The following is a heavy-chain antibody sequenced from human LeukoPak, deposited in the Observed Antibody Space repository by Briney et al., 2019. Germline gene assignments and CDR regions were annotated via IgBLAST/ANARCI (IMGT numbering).Heavy chain of an antibody. Sequence: SSVKVSCKASGGTFSSYAISWVRQAPGQGLEWMGRIIHIFGTANYAQKFQGRVTITTDESTSTAYMELSSLRSEDTAVYYCARDRIRGYSYGITNYFDYWGQGTLVTVSS. CDR1: GGTFSSYA. V-gene: IGHV1-69*05. J-gene: IGHJ4*02. D-gene: IGHD5-18*01. CDR2: IIHIFGTA. CDR3: ARDRIRGYSYGITNYFDY.